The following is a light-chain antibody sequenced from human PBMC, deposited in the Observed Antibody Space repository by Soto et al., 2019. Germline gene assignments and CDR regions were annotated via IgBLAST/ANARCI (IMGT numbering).Light chain of an antibody. CDR2: DTF. J-gene: IGKJ4*01. Sequence: EIVLTQSPDTLSLSPGERATLSCRASQSVSNYLIWYQQKPGQAPRLLIYDTFNRATGIPVRFSGSGSGTDFTLTISSLDPEDFAVYYCQQRAQWPITFGGGTKVEIK. CDR1: QSVSNY. CDR3: QQRAQWPIT. V-gene: IGKV3-11*01.